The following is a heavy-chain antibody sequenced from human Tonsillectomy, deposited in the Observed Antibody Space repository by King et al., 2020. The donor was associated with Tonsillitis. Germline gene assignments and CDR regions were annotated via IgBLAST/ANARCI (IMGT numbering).Heavy chain of an antibody. J-gene: IGHJ4*02. D-gene: IGHD3-3*01. CDR3: APEAAGIFGVV. CDR1: GGTFSSFG. Sequence: QLVQSGAEVKKPGSSGKVSCKASGGTFSSFGISCGRQAPGQGLEVVGVIIPIFGAANYAQRFQDRVTSTADESTSTAHMELSSLRSEDTAMYYCAPEAAGIFGVVWGQGTLVIVSS. V-gene: IGHV1-69*01. CDR2: IIPIFGAA.